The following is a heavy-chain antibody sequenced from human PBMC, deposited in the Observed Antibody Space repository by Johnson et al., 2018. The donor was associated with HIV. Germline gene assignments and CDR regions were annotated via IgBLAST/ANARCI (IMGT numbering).Heavy chain of an antibody. J-gene: IGHJ3*02. Sequence: VQLVESGGVVVKPGGSLRLSCAASGFTFDDYTMHWVRQAPGKGLEWVSLISWDGGSTYYADSVKGRFTISRDNSKNTLYLQMNSLRAEDTAVYYCASVGYCTNGVCLHDAYDIWGQGTMVTVSS. D-gene: IGHD2-8*01. CDR1: GFTFDDYT. CDR3: ASVGYCTNGVCLHDAYDI. CDR2: ISWDGGST. V-gene: IGHV3-43*01.